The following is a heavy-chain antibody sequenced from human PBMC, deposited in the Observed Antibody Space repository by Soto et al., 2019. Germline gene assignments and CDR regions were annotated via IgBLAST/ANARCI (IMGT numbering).Heavy chain of an antibody. J-gene: IGHJ4*02. Sequence: WAAVKGSCKVSGYTFSSYDIYWVRQATGQGLELMGWMNPNTGNSGYAQKFQGRVTVTSDTSINTVHMELSSLISEDTAVYYCARRAETNGWNGFGSDKYYFDFWGQGTLVTVS. D-gene: IGHD1-1*01. V-gene: IGHV1-8*01. CDR3: ARRAETNGWNGFGSDKYYFDF. CDR1: GYTFSSYD. CDR2: MNPNTGNS.